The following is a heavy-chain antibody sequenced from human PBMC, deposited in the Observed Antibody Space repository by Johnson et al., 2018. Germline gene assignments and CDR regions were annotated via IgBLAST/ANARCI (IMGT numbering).Heavy chain of an antibody. J-gene: IGHJ6*03. D-gene: IGHD4-17*01. CDR1: GDSISSYY. V-gene: IGHV4-59*01. CDR3: ARGGAVTSPDYYYMDV. Sequence: QVQLQESGPGLVKPSETLSLTCTVSGDSISSYYWSWIRQPPGKGLEWIGYIYYSGSTNYNPSLKSRVTISVDTSKNQFSLKLSSVTVADTAVYYCARGGAVTSPDYYYMDVWGKGTTVTVSS. CDR2: IYYSGST.